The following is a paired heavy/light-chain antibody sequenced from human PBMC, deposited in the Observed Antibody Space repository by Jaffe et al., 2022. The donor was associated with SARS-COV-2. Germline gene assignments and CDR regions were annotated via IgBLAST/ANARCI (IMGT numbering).Heavy chain of an antibody. D-gene: IGHD5-18*01. Sequence: QITLQESGPTLVKPTQTLTLTCTFSGFSLSTSEVGVGWIRQPPGKALEWLALIYWDDDKRYSPSLKSGLTITKDTSKNQVVLTMTNMDPVDTATYFCAHTLAYRHGYGFDYWGQGILVTVSS. CDR1: GFSLSTSEVG. J-gene: IGHJ4*02. CDR2: IYWDDDK. V-gene: IGHV2-5*02. CDR3: AHTLAYRHGYGFDY.
Light chain of an antibody. CDR3: QQSYSSAIT. CDR2: AAS. CDR1: QSISKF. V-gene: IGKV1-39*01. J-gene: IGKJ5*01. Sequence: DIQMTQSPSSLSASVGDRVTITCRASQSISKFLNWYQQKPGKAPKLLIYAASSLQSGVPSRFTGSGYGTDFSLTINSLQPEDSATYYCQQSYSSAITFGQGTRLEIK.